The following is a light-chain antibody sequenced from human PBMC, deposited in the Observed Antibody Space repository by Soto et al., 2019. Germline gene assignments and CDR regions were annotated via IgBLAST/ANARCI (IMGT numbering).Light chain of an antibody. J-gene: IGLJ1*01. V-gene: IGLV1-40*01. Sequence: QSALTQPPSVSVAPGQRVTISCTGSSSNIGAGYDVHWYQQLPGTAPKLLIYGNSNRPSGVPDRFSGSKSGTSASLAITGLQAEDEADYYCQSYDSSLSGLVFGTGTKVTVL. CDR3: QSYDSSLSGLV. CDR1: SSNIGAGYD. CDR2: GNS.